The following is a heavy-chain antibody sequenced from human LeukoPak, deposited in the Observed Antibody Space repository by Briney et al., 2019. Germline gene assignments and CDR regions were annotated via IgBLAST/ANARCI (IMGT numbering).Heavy chain of an antibody. CDR3: ASHQLRRRESFDY. J-gene: IGHJ4*02. CDR2: IIPIFGTA. Sequence: SVKVSCEASGGTFSSYAISWVRQAPGQGLEWMGGIIPIFGTANYAQKFQGRVTITTDESTSTAYMELSSLRSEDTAVYYCASHQLRRRESFDYWGQGTLVTVSS. CDR1: GGTFSSYA. D-gene: IGHD2-2*01. V-gene: IGHV1-69*05.